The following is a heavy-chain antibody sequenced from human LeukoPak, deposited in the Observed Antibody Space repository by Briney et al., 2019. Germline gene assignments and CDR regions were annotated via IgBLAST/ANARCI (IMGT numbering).Heavy chain of an antibody. J-gene: IGHJ4*02. V-gene: IGHV4-61*09. D-gene: IGHD2-2*01. CDR1: GGSISSGSYY. Sequence: PSETLSLTCTVSGGSISSGSYYWSWIRQPPGKGLEWIGHIYTSGSTNYNPSLKSRVTISVDTSKNQSSLKLSSVIAADTAVYYCARVPFSSTGHREIDYWGQGTLVTVSS. CDR2: IYTSGST. CDR3: ARVPFSSTGHREIDY.